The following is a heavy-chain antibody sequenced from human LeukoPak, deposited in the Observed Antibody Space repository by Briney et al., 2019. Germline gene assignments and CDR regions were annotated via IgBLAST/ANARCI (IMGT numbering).Heavy chain of an antibody. J-gene: IGHJ4*02. V-gene: IGHV3-7*01. Sequence: PGGSLRLSCEVSGFTFSTYWMTWVRQAPGKGLEWVANIQEDGSDKYYVDSVKGRFTISRDNAKNSLYLQMNSLRAEDTAVYYCARTYLSREGPSIFDSWGQGTLVTVSS. D-gene: IGHD2-21*01. CDR2: IQEDGSDK. CDR1: GFTFSTYW. CDR3: ARTYLSREGPSIFDS.